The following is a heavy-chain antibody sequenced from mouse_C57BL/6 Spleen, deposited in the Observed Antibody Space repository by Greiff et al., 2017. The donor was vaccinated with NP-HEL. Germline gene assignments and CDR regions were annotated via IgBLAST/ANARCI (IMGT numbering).Heavy chain of an antibody. D-gene: IGHD1-2*01. CDR3: TRRGFITTVIDY. CDR1: GYTFTDYE. V-gene: IGHV1-15*01. CDR2: IDPETGGT. Sequence: QVQLQQSGAELVRPGASVTLSCKASGYTFTDYEMHWVKQTPVHGLEWIGAIDPETGGTAYNQKFKGKAILTADKSSSTAYMELRSLTSEDSAVYYCTRRGFITTVIDYWGQGTTLTVSS. J-gene: IGHJ2*01.